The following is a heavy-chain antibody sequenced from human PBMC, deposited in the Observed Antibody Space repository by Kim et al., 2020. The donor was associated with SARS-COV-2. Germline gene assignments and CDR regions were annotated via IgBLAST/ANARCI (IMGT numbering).Heavy chain of an antibody. CDR3: ARTSCDSAPCDFDY. J-gene: IGHJ4*02. Sequence: YAQKFKGRVTMTRDTSINTAYMEVSRLRSDDTAVYYCARTSCDSAPCDFDYWGLGTLVTVSS. D-gene: IGHD3-22*01. V-gene: IGHV1-2*02.